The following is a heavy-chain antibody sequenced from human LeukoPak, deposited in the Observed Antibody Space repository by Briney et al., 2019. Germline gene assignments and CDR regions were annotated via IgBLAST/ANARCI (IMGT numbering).Heavy chain of an antibody. V-gene: IGHV3-30*02. J-gene: IGHJ6*02. Sequence: PGGSLRLSCTASGFTFSSYGMHWVRQAPGKGLEWVAFIRYDGSNKYYADSVKGRFTISRDNSKNTLYLQMNSLRAEDTAVYYCAKGYGNILTGYYIPTPYTYYYYGMDVWGQGTTVTVSS. CDR2: IRYDGSNK. CDR1: GFTFSSYG. CDR3: AKGYGNILTGYYIPTPYTYYYYGMDV. D-gene: IGHD3-9*01.